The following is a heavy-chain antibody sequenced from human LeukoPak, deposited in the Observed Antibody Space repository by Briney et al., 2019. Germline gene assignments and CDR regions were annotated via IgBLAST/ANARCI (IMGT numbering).Heavy chain of an antibody. CDR2: LSGSGGST. CDR1: GFTFSSAA. CDR3: AKFVQCLDL. V-gene: IGHV3-23*01. Sequence: PGGSLRLSSADSGFTFSSAAMSWVRQAPGKGLEWVSALSGSGGSTYYADSVKGRFTISRDNSKNTLYLQMNSLIAEDTAVDYCAKFVQCLDLWGQGTLVTVSS. D-gene: IGHD5/OR15-5a*01. J-gene: IGHJ5*02.